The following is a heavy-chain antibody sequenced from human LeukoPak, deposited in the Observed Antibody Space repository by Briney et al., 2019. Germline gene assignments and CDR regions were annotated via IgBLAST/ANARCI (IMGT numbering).Heavy chain of an antibody. CDR1: GYTFTSYD. CDR3: ATAPLYSSSWYFRGYFDD. D-gene: IGHD6-13*01. Sequence: ASVKVSCKASGYTFTSYDINWVRQATGQGLEWMGWMNPNSGNTGYAQKFQGRVTITRNTSIRTAYMELSSLRSEDTAVYYCATAPLYSSSWYFRGYFDDWGQGTLVTVSS. V-gene: IGHV1-8*03. CDR2: MNPNSGNT. J-gene: IGHJ4*02.